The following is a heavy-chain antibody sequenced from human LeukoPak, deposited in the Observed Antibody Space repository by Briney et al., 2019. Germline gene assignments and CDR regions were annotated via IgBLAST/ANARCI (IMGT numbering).Heavy chain of an antibody. CDR1: GGSISSYY. Sequence: SSEALSLTCTVTGGSISSYYWSWIRQPPGKGLEWIGYIYYSGSTNYNPSLKSRVTISVDTSKNQFSLKLSSVTAADTAVYYCARISTVTTFLHYYYYGMDVWGQGTTVTVSS. J-gene: IGHJ6*02. CDR2: IYYSGST. CDR3: ARISTVTTFLHYYYYGMDV. D-gene: IGHD4-17*01. V-gene: IGHV4-59*01.